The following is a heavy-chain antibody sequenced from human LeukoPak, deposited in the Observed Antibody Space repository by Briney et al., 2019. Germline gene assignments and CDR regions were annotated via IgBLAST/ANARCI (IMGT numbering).Heavy chain of an antibody. V-gene: IGHV5-51*01. CDR2: IFPGDSDT. CDR1: GYSFISYW. D-gene: IGHD6-19*01. CDR3: ARRQDSSWPDY. J-gene: IGHJ4*02. Sequence: GESLKISCKGSGYSFISYWIGWVRQMPGKGLEWMGIIFPGDSDTRYSPSFQGQLTISSDKTISTAYLQGVSLKASGTAMDYYARRQDSSWPDYWSQASLVTAPS.